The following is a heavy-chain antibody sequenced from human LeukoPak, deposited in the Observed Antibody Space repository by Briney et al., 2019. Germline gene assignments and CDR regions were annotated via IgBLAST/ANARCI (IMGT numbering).Heavy chain of an antibody. D-gene: IGHD3-10*01. CDR1: GDSVTTTTYY. J-gene: IGHJ6*02. Sequence: SETLSLTCSVSGDSVTTTTYYWDWIRQPPGKGLEWIGSIYHSGSTYYNPSLKSRVTISVDTSKNQFSLKLSSVTATDTAVYHCARQFSYASGRGYMDVWGQGTTVTVSS. CDR3: ARQFSYASGRGYMDV. V-gene: IGHV4-39*01. CDR2: IYHSGST.